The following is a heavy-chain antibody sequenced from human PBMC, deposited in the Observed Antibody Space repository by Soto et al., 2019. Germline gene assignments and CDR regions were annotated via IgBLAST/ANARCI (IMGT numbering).Heavy chain of an antibody. V-gene: IGHV4-34*01. CDR2: INHSGST. CDR1: GGSFSGYY. D-gene: IGHD3-10*01. J-gene: IGHJ6*02. Sequence: SETLSLTCAVYGGSFSGYYWSWIRQPPGKGLEWIGEINHSGSTNYNPSLKSRVTISVDTSKNQFSLKLSSVTAADTAVYYCVRDWVIWGGGFSYYFYGMDVWGQGTTVTVSS. CDR3: VRDWVIWGGGFSYYFYGMDV.